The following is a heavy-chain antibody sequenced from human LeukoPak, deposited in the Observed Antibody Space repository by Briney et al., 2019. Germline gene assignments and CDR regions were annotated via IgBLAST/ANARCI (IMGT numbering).Heavy chain of an antibody. D-gene: IGHD6-19*01. CDR3: ARAPRWLGHYYYYMDV. CDR2: MNPNSGNT. J-gene: IGHJ6*03. CDR1: GYTFTSYD. Sequence: ASVKVSCKASGYTFTSYDINWVRQATGQGIEWMGWMNPNSGNTGYAQKFQGRVTMTRNTSISTAYMELSSLRPKDTAVYYCARAPRWLGHYYYYMDVWGKGTTVTVSS. V-gene: IGHV1-8*01.